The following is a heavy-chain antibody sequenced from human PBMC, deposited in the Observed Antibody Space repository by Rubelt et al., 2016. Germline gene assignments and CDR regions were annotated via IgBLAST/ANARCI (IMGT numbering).Heavy chain of an antibody. Sequence: EVQLVESGGGLVKPGGSLRLSCAASGFTFSNAWMNWVRQAPGKGLEWVGRIKSKTDGGTTDYAAPGKGRFTISRDDSKNTLDLQMNSLKTEDTAVYYCTITFTYYDSSGYSQRNYWGQGTLVTVSS. CDR3: TITFTYYDSSGYSQRNY. CDR2: IKSKTDGGTT. J-gene: IGHJ4*02. V-gene: IGHV3-15*07. CDR1: GFTFSNAW. D-gene: IGHD3-22*01.